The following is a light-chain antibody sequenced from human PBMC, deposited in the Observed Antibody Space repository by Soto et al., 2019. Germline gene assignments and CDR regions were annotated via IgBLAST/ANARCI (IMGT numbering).Light chain of an antibody. V-gene: IGKV3-15*01. CDR3: QQYINWPYT. CDR1: QPVGRN. Sequence: EMLMTQSPTTLSVSPGERVTLSCRASQPVGRNFAWYRQRPGQSPTLLIYGASTRATDIPPRFSGSGSVTNCTLTISRLQSEDFAVYYCQQYINWPYTCGQGTKLEI. CDR2: GAS. J-gene: IGKJ2*01.